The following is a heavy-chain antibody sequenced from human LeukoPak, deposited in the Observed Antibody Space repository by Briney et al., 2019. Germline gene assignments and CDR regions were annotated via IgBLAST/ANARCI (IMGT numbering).Heavy chain of an antibody. J-gene: IGHJ4*02. CDR3: ASTVEGFDY. CDR2: IYYSGST. Sequence: SETLSLTCTVSGGSISGSSYYWSWIRQPPGKGLEWIGYIYYSGSTNYNPSLKSRVTISVDTSKNQFSLKLSSVTAADTAVYYCASTVEGFDYWGQGTLVTVSS. D-gene: IGHD4-23*01. CDR1: GGSISGSSYY. V-gene: IGHV4-61*05.